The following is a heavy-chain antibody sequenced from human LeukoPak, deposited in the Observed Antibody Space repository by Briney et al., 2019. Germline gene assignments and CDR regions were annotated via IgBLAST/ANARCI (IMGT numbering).Heavy chain of an antibody. CDR3: ARDYDFWSGYPGYYYYGMDV. V-gene: IGHV3-21*01. D-gene: IGHD3-3*01. CDR2: ISSSSSYI. Sequence: PGGSLRLSCAASGFTFSSYGMHWVRQAPGKGLEWVSSISSSSSYIYYADSVKGRFTISRDNAKNSLYLQMNSLRAEDTAVYYCARDYDFWSGYPGYYYYGMDVWGQGTTVTVSS. J-gene: IGHJ6*02. CDR1: GFTFSSYG.